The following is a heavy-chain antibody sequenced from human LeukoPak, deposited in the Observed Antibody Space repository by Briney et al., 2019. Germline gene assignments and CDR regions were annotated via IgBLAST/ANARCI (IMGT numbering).Heavy chain of an antibody. J-gene: IGHJ6*02. V-gene: IGHV1-58*02. CDR2: IVVGSGNT. Sequence: SVKVSCKASGFTFTSSAMQWVRQARGQRLEWIGWIVVGSGNTNYAQKFQERVTITRDMSTSTAYMELSSLRSEDTAVYYCAPIPYCRGPSCYRGFYYYYVMNVWAQGTTVTV. CDR3: APIPYCRGPSCYRGFYYYYVMNV. D-gene: IGHD2-2*02. CDR1: GFTFTSSA.